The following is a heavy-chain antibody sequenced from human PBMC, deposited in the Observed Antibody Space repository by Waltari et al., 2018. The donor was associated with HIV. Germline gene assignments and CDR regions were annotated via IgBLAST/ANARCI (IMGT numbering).Heavy chain of an antibody. V-gene: IGHV1-18*01. D-gene: IGHD4-17*01. CDR2: ISVYNDNT. CDR1: GYSFTRYG. CDR3: ARAPMTTVTSRGFDI. Sequence: QVQLVQSGAEVKKPGASLKVSCKASGYSFTRYGISWVRQAPGQGLEWSGWISVYNDNTKYAQKIQDRLNMTTDSPTSTAYMELRSLRSDDTAVYYCARAPMTTVTSRGFDIWGQGTMVIVSS. J-gene: IGHJ3*02.